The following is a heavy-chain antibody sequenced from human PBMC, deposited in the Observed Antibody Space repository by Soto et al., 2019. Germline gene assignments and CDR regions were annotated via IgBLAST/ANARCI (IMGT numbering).Heavy chain of an antibody. D-gene: IGHD6-13*01. V-gene: IGHV1-18*01. CDR3: ARVEQRLVEGGGGFDY. J-gene: IGHJ4*02. CDR1: GYTFTSYG. CDR2: ISAYNGNT. Sequence: QVQLVQSGAEVKKPGASVKVSCKASGYTFTSYGISWVRQAPGQGLEWMGWISAYNGNTNYAQKLQGRVTMTTDTSTSTAYMELRSLRSDDAAVYYWARVEQRLVEGGGGFDYWGQGTLVTVSS.